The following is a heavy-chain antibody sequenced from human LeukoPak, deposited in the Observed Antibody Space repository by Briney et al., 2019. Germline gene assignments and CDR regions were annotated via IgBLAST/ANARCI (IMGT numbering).Heavy chain of an antibody. Sequence: GGSLRLSCEVSGFTITNHWMYWVRQAPRRGLVWVSRIKSDERSAAYADSVKGRFTISRDNAKNTLYLQMNSLRAEDTAVYYCATVFKGSSLQDYWGQGTLVTVSS. CDR1: GFTITNHW. CDR3: ATVFKGSSLQDY. V-gene: IGHV3-74*03. CDR2: IKSDERSA. J-gene: IGHJ4*02. D-gene: IGHD1-26*01.